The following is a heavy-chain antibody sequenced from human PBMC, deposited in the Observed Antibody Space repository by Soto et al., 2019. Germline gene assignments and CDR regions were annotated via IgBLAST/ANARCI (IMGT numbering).Heavy chain of an antibody. CDR3: TRGPRVSSTGTGAH. Sequence: GGSLRLSCEVSGFTFSAYWMHWVRQVPGKGLIWVSRISDDGSTTTYADSVKGRFTISRGNAKNTLYLQMNSLRADDTGLYYCTRGPRVSSTGTGAHWGQGTLVTVSS. D-gene: IGHD1-1*01. V-gene: IGHV3-74*01. J-gene: IGHJ4*02. CDR1: GFTFSAYW. CDR2: ISDDGSTT.